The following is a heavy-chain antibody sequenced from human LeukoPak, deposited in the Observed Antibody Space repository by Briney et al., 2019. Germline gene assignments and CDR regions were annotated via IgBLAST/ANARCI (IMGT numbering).Heavy chain of an antibody. J-gene: IGHJ4*02. V-gene: IGHV1-69*05. Sequence: SVKVSCKASGGTFSSYAISWVRQAPGQGLEWMGGIIPIFGTANYAQKFQGRVTMTRNTSISTAYMELSSLRSEDTAVYYCARGLEHFDYWGQGTLVTVSS. CDR3: ARGLEHFDY. CDR2: IIPIFGTA. CDR1: GGTFSSYA.